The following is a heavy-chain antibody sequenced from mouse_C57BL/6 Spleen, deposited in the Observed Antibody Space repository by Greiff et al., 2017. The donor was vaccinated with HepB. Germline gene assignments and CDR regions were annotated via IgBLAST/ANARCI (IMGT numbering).Heavy chain of an antibody. CDR3: TRWLPHAMDY. J-gene: IGHJ4*01. CDR2: IDPETGGT. V-gene: IGHV1-15*01. Sequence: QVQLQQSGAELVRPGASVTLSCKASGYTFTDYEMHWVKQTPVHGLEWIGAIDPETGGTAYNQKFKGKAILTADKSSSTAYMELRSLTSEDSAVYYCTRWLPHAMDYWGQGTSVTVSS. D-gene: IGHD2-2*01. CDR1: GYTFTDYE.